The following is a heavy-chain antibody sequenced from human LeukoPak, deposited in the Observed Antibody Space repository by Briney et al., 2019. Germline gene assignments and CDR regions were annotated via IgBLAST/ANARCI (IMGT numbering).Heavy chain of an antibody. CDR3: ARDLRSSGYYAFDY. CDR2: INEDGSEI. CDR1: GFTFSRSW. V-gene: IGHV3-7*01. J-gene: IGHJ4*02. Sequence: GGSLRLSCAASGFTFSRSWMTWVRQAPGKGLEWVASINEDGSEIHYVDSVKGRFTISRDNAKNSLYLQMNSLRAEDTAVYYCARDLRSSGYYAFDYWGQGTLVTVSS. D-gene: IGHD3-22*01.